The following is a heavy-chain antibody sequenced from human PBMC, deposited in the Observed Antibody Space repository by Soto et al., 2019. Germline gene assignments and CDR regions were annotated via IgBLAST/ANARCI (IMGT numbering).Heavy chain of an antibody. CDR2: FDPEDGET. CDR3: ATENLPRTMVRWASRYDAFDI. V-gene: IGHV1-24*01. D-gene: IGHD3-10*01. Sequence: ASVKVSCKVSGYTLTELSMHWVRQAPGKGLEWMGGFDPEDGETIYAQKFQGRVTMTEDTSTDTAYMELSSLRSEDTAVYYCATENLPRTMVRWASRYDAFDIWGQGTMVTVSS. CDR1: GYTLTELS. J-gene: IGHJ3*02.